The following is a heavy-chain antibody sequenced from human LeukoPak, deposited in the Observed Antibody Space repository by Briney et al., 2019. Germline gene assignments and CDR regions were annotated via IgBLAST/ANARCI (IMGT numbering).Heavy chain of an antibody. V-gene: IGHV5-51*01. D-gene: IGHD3-22*01. J-gene: IGHJ4*02. Sequence: GESLKISCKGSGYSFTSYWIGWVRQMPGKGLEWMGIIYPGDSDTRYSPSFQGQVTISADKSISTAYLQWSSLKASDTAIYYCVGGDYYDSSGYYFSYWGQGTLVTVSS. CDR1: GYSFTSYW. CDR2: IYPGDSDT. CDR3: VGGDYYDSSGYYFSY.